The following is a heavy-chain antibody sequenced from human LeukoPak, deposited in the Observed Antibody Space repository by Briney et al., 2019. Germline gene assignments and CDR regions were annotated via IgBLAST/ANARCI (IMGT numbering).Heavy chain of an antibody. Sequence: GGSLRLSCAVSGFTFSSYDMSWVRQAPGQGLEWFSAISGRSRSTHYADYVKGRFTISRDNSMNTLYLQMNSLRAEDTAVYYCARDSRYCSSTSCHPPQPPMPWFGYYHYYMDVCGKGTTGTVSS. J-gene: IGHJ6*03. V-gene: IGHV3-23*01. CDR2: ISGRSRST. D-gene: IGHD2-2*01. CDR1: GFTFSSYD. CDR3: ARDSRYCSSTSCHPPQPPMPWFGYYHYYMDV.